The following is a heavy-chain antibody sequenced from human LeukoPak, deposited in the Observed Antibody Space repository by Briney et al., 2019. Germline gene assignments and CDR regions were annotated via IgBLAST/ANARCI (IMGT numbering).Heavy chain of an antibody. J-gene: IGHJ4*02. CDR2: IYYSGST. CDR3: ARDRGYSYGFDFDY. D-gene: IGHD5-18*01. Sequence: SETLSLTCAVSGYSISSGYYWGWIRQPPGKGLEWIGYIYYSGSTNYNPSLKSRVTISVDTSKNQFSLKLSSVTAADTAVYYCARDRGYSYGFDFDYWGQGTLVTVSS. V-gene: IGHV4-38-2*02. CDR1: GYSISSGYY.